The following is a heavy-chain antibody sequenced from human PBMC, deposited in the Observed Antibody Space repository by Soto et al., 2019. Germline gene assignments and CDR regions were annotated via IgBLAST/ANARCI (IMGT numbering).Heavy chain of an antibody. D-gene: IGHD3-10*01. CDR3: ASVGELPVWFDP. CDR2: ISYTGST. CDR1: GDSISRYY. V-gene: IGHV4-59*13. J-gene: IGHJ5*02. Sequence: PSENLSLTCTVSGDSISRYYWSWIRQPPGKGLEWVGYISYTGSTISNPSRESRATISLDTSKNQVPLSLNAGTVAVTAVYYCASVGELPVWFDPRGRGTLVTVSS.